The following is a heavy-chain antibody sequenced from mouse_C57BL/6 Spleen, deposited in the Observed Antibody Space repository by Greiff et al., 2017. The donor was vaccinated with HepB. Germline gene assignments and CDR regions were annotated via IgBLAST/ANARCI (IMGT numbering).Heavy chain of an antibody. CDR1: GYTFTSYT. Sequence: VQLQESGAELARPGASVKMSCKASGYTFTSYTMHWVKQRPGQGLEWIGYINPSSGYTKYNQKFKDKATLTADKSSSTAYMQLSSLTSEDSAVYYCARVANWDEGYAMDYWGQGTSVTVSS. CDR3: ARVANWDEGYAMDY. CDR2: INPSSGYT. J-gene: IGHJ4*01. V-gene: IGHV1-4*01. D-gene: IGHD4-1*01.